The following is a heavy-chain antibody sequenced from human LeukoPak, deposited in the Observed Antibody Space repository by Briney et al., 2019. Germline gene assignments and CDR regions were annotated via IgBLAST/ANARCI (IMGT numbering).Heavy chain of an antibody. CDR2: ISYDGSNK. D-gene: IGHD3-10*01. CDR3: ARVQPTYYYGSGTATLDY. Sequence: GGSLRLSCAASGFTFSSYAMHWVRQAPGKGLEWVAVISYDGSNKYYADSVKGRFTISRDNSKNTLYLQMNSLRAEDTAVYYCARVQPTYYYGSGTATLDYWGQGTLVTVSS. V-gene: IGHV3-30-3*01. J-gene: IGHJ4*02. CDR1: GFTFSSYA.